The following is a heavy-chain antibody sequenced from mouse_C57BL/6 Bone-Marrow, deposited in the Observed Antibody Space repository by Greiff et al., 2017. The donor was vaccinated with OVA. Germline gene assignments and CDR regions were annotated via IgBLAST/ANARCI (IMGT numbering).Heavy chain of an antibody. D-gene: IGHD1-1*01. V-gene: IGHV3-1*01. Sequence: EVQLVESGPGMVKPSQSLSLTCTVTGYSITSGYDWHCIRHFPGNKLEWLGYISYSGSTNYNPSLKSRISITQATSKNHFFLKLNSVTTEDTATYYCASSYYYCSSWFAYWCQGTRVTVSA. J-gene: IGHJ3*01. CDR3: ASSYYYCSSWFAY. CDR2: ISYSGST. CDR1: GYSITSGYD.